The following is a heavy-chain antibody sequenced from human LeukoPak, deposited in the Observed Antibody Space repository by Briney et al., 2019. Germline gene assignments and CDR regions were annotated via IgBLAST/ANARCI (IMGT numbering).Heavy chain of an antibody. CDR2: INPNSGDT. Sequence: AAVKVSCKASGYTFTVYYMYWVRQAPGQGLEWMGRINPNSGDTDYAQNFQGRVTMTRDTSISTAYMELTNLRSDDTAVYYCARGYCSGGTCYLVENWFDPWGQGTLVTVSS. J-gene: IGHJ5*02. V-gene: IGHV1-2*06. CDR1: GYTFTVYY. D-gene: IGHD2-15*01. CDR3: ARGYCSGGTCYLVENWFDP.